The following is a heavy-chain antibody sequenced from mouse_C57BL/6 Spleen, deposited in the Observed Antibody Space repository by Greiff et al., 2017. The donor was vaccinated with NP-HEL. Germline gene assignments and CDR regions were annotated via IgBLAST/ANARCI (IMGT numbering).Heavy chain of an antibody. CDR3: ARGTTDDWYFDV. J-gene: IGHJ1*03. CDR1: GYSFTSYY. V-gene: IGHV1-66*01. Sequence: VQLQQSGPELVKPGASVKISCKASGYSFTSYYIHWVKQRPGQGLEWIGWIYPGSGSTKYNEKFKGKATLTADTSSSTAYMQLSSLTSEDSAVYYCARGTTDDWYFDVWGTGTTVTVSS. D-gene: IGHD1-1*01. CDR2: IYPGSGST.